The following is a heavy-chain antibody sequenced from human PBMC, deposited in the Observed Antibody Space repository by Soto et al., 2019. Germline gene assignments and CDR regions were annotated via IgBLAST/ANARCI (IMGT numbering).Heavy chain of an antibody. D-gene: IGHD5-18*01. J-gene: IGHJ4*02. CDR2: ISGSGGST. CDR1: GFTFSSYA. V-gene: IGHV3-23*01. CDR3: AKIPGGWQLWDPSPFDY. Sequence: EVQLLESGGGLVQPGGSLRLSCAASGFTFSSYAMSWVRQAPGKGLEWVSAISGSGGSTYYADSVKGRFTISRDNSKNTLYLQMNSLRAEDTAVYYCAKIPGGWQLWDPSPFDYWGQGTLVTVSS.